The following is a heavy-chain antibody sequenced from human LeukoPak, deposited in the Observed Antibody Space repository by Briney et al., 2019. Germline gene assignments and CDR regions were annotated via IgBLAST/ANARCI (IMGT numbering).Heavy chain of an antibody. CDR3: ARATKRGWFDP. CDR2: IYYSGST. V-gene: IGHV4-30-4*08. D-gene: IGHD2-2*01. CDR1: GGSISSGGYY. Sequence: SETLSLTCSVSGGSISSGGYYWSWIRQHPGKGLEWIGYIYYSGSTYYNPSLKSRVTISVDTSKNQFSLKLSSVTAADTAVYYCARATKRGWFDPWGQGTLVTVSS. J-gene: IGHJ5*02.